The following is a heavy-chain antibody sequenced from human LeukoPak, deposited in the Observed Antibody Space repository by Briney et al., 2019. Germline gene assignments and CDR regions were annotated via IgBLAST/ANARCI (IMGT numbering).Heavy chain of an antibody. J-gene: IGHJ6*02. V-gene: IGHV3-30*02. CDR1: GFTFSSYG. CDR3: ANGRSYYDILTGHTFDYYGMDV. D-gene: IGHD3-9*01. Sequence: GGSLRLSCAASGFTFSSYGMHWVRQAPGKGLEWAAFIRYDGSNKYYADSVKGRFTISRDNSKNTLYLQMNSLRAEDTAVYYCANGRSYYDILTGHTFDYYGMDVWGQGTTVTVSS. CDR2: IRYDGSNK.